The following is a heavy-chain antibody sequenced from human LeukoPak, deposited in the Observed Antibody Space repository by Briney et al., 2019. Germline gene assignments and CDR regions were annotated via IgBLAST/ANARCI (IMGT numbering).Heavy chain of an antibody. J-gene: IGHJ6*04. CDR1: GLSFNTYA. CDR2: ISYDGSYT. V-gene: IGHV3-30*04. Sequence: GGSLRLSCVDSGLSFNTYAMHRVRQAPGKGLEWVAAISYDGSYTYYRDSVRGRFTISRDNSKNTMYLQMNSLRAEDTAMYYCARALDVWGKGTTVTVSS. CDR3: ARALDV.